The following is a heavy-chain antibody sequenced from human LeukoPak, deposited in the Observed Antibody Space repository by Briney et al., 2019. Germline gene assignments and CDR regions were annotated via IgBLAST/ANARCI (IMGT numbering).Heavy chain of an antibody. CDR3: ARDQDDYGDYWYFDL. J-gene: IGHJ2*01. D-gene: IGHD4-17*01. Sequence: GGSLRLSCAASEFTFSSYEMNWVRQAPGKGLEWVSYISSSGSTIYYADSVKGRFTISRDNAKNSLDLQMNSLRAEDTAVYYCARDQDDYGDYWYFDLWGRGTLVTVSS. CDR1: EFTFSSYE. V-gene: IGHV3-48*03. CDR2: ISSSGSTI.